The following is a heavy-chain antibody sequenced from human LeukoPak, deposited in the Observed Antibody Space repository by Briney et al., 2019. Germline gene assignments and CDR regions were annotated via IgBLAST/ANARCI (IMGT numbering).Heavy chain of an antibody. CDR2: ISSSRSTI. D-gene: IGHD1-1*01. Sequence: GGSLRLSCAASGFTFSSYSMNWVRQAPGKGLEWVSYISSSRSTIYYADSVKGRFTISRDNAKNSLYLQMNSLRAEDTAVYYCAREDNLGYFDLWGRGTLVTVSS. CDR1: GFTFSSYS. V-gene: IGHV3-48*04. J-gene: IGHJ2*01. CDR3: AREDNLGYFDL.